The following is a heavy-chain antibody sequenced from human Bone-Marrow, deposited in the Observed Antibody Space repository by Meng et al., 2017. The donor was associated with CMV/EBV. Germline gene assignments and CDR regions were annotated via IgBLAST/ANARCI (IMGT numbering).Heavy chain of an antibody. Sequence: SETLSLTCTVSGGSISSGGYYWSWIRQHPGKGLEWIGYIYYSGSTYYNPSLKSRVTISVDTSKNQFSLKLSSVTAADTAVYYCASHGIVGATSFDYWGQGTLVTVSS. J-gene: IGHJ4*02. CDR2: IYYSGST. D-gene: IGHD1-26*01. CDR1: GGSISSGGYY. V-gene: IGHV4-31*03. CDR3: ASHGIVGATSFDY.